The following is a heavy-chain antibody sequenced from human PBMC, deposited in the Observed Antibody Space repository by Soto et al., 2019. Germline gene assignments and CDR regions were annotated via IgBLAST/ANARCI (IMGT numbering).Heavy chain of an antibody. CDR2: ISAYNGNT. CDR1: GYTFNSHG. D-gene: IGHD1-26*01. V-gene: IGHV1-18*01. Sequence: QVQLVQSGAEVKKPGASVKVSCKASGYTFNSHGISWVRQAPGQGLEWMGWISAYNGNTNYAQKFQGRVTMTTDTTTSTDYMELGSLSSDDTAVDCCAGSVTKWFDYWGQGTLVTVSS. CDR3: AGSVTKWFDY. J-gene: IGHJ4*02.